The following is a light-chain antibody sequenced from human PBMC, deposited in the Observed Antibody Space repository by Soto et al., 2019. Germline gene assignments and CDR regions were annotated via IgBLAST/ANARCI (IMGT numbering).Light chain of an antibody. Sequence: QSVLTQPRSVSGSPGQSVTISCTGTSSDVSGYNYVSWYQQHPGKAPKLMIYDVSKRPSGVPDRFSGSKSGNTASLTISGLQAEDEADYYCCSYAGSYTFGVVFGGGTKLTVL. CDR1: SSDVSGYNY. J-gene: IGLJ2*01. CDR3: CSYAGSYTFGVV. V-gene: IGLV2-11*01. CDR2: DVS.